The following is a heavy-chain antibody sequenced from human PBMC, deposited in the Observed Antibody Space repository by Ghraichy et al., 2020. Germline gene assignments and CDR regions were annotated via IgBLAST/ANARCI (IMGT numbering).Heavy chain of an antibody. J-gene: IGHJ4*02. D-gene: IGHD5-18*01. CDR3: ARGVSPSLGTAMVTYYFDY. V-gene: IGHV4-59*01. CDR2: IYYSGST. CDR1: GGSISSYY. Sequence: SETLSLTCTVSGGSISSYYWSWIRQPPGKGLEWIGYIYYSGSTNYNPSLKSRVTISVDTSKNQFSLKLSSVTAADTAVYYCARGVSPSLGTAMVTYYFDYWGQGTLVTVSS.